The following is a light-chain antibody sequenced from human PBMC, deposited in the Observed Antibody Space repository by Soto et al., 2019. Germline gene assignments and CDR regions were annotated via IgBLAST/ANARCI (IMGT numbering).Light chain of an antibody. CDR2: EVS. CDR1: SSDVGGYNY. J-gene: IGLJ3*02. V-gene: IGLV2-14*01. Sequence: QSALTQPASVSGSPGQSITISCTGTSSDVGGYNYVSWYQQHPGNAPKLRIFEVSNRPSGVSNRFSGSKSGNTASLNISGLQAEDEADYYCSSYTSSSTLVFGAGTQRTV. CDR3: SSYTSSSTLV.